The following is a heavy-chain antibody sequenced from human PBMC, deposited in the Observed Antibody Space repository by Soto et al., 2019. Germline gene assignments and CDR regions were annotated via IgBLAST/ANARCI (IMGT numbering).Heavy chain of an antibody. CDR3: ARGYYYDSSGYWGDAFDI. J-gene: IGHJ3*02. CDR2: IIPIFGTA. CDR1: GGTFSSYA. V-gene: IGHV1-69*12. D-gene: IGHD3-22*01. Sequence: QVQLVQSGAEVKKPGSSVKVSCKASGGTFSSYAISWVRQAPGQGLEWMGGIIPIFGTANYAQKFQGRVTSTADESTSTAYMELSSLRSEDTAVYYCARGYYYDSSGYWGDAFDIWGQGTMVTVSS.